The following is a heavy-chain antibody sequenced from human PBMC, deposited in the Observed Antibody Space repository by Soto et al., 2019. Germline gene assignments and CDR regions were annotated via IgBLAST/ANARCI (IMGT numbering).Heavy chain of an antibody. D-gene: IGHD1-1*01. V-gene: IGHV3-30-3*01. CDR2: ISYDGDNK. CDR3: ARGTTTSAFSVMDV. J-gene: IGHJ6*02. Sequence: QVQLVESGGGVVQPGRSLRLSCAASGFTFSYHALNWVRQAPGKGLEWVAVISYDGDNKYIAEAVKGRLTIFRDNPKNTVSLQMNSMRTEDTDMYFCARGTTTSAFSVMDVWGQGTTVTVSS. CDR1: GFTFSYHA.